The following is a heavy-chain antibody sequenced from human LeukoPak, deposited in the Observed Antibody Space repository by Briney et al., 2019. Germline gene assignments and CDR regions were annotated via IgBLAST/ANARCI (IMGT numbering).Heavy chain of an antibody. V-gene: IGHV3-9*01. CDR1: GFTFDDYA. J-gene: IGHJ4*02. Sequence: PGGSLRLSCAASGFTFDDYAMHWVRQAPGKGLEWVSGISWNSGSIGYADSVKGRFTISRDNAKNSLYLQMNSLRAEDTAVYYCAKAPTTGASSSLGYFDYWGQGTLVTVSS. CDR3: AKAPTTGASSSLGYFDY. D-gene: IGHD1-1*01. CDR2: ISWNSGSI.